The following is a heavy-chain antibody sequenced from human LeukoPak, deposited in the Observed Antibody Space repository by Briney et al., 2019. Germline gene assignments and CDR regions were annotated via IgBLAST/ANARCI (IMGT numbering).Heavy chain of an antibody. J-gene: IGHJ4*02. D-gene: IGHD3-22*01. Sequence: ASVKVSCKASGYTFTSYYMHWVRQAPGQGLEWMGIINPSGGSTSYAQKFQGRVTMTTDTSTSTAYMELRSLRSDDTAVYYCAREAKDYYDSSGYYYVFDYWGQGTLVTVSS. CDR1: GYTFTSYY. V-gene: IGHV1-46*01. CDR2: INPSGGST. CDR3: AREAKDYYDSSGYYYVFDY.